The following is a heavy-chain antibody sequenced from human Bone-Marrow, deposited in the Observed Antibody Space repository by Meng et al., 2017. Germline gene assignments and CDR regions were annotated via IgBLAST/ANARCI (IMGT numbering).Heavy chain of an antibody. CDR2: ISAYNGNT. CDR1: GYTFTSYG. D-gene: IGHD3-9*01. CDR3: ARDDILTGSNGMDV. J-gene: IGHJ6*02. Sequence: ASVTVSCKASGYTFTSYGISWVRQAPGQGLEWMGWISAYNGNTNYAQKLQGRVTMTTDTSTSTAYMELRSLRSDDTAVYYCARDDILTGSNGMDVWGQGTTVTVSS. V-gene: IGHV1-18*01.